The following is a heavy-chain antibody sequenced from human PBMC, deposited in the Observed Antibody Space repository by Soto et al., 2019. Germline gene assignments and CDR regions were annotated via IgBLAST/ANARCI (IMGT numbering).Heavy chain of an antibody. CDR2: ISAYNGNT. Sequence: ASVKVSCKASGYTFTSYGISWVRQAPGQGLEWMGWISAYNGNTNYAQKLQGRVTMTTDTSTSTAYMELRSLRSDDTAVYYCARGSVDTAMVEEDYYGMDVWGQGTTVTVSS. V-gene: IGHV1-18*01. D-gene: IGHD5-18*01. J-gene: IGHJ6*02. CDR3: ARGSVDTAMVEEDYYGMDV. CDR1: GYTFTSYG.